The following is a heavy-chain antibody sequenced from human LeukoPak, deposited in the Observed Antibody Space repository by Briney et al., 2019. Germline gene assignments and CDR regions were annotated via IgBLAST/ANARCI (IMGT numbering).Heavy chain of an antibody. D-gene: IGHD3-22*01. CDR3: ASWYYDSGGYYNWFDP. CDR1: GGSFSGYS. Sequence: SQTLSLTCAVYGGSFSGYSWNWIRQPPVKGREWIGEINQSGGTNYNPSLKSRVTISVDTSKKQVSLKLSPVTAADTAVYYCASWYYDSGGYYNWFDPWGQGTLVTVSS. CDR2: INQSGGT. J-gene: IGHJ5*02. V-gene: IGHV4-34*01.